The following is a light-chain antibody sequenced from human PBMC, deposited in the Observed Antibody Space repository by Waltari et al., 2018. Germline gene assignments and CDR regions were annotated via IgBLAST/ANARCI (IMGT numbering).Light chain of an antibody. J-gene: IGKJ4*01. CDR1: QRISRN. CDR3: QQYNNWPPT. V-gene: IGKV3-15*01. CDR2: GSS. Sequence: EIVMTQSPATLSVPPGGRATVSCRASQRISRNLAWYQQKPGLAPRLRIYGSSTRAPGIPARFSGSGSGTEFTLTISSLQSEDFAVYSCQQYNNWPPTFGGGTKVEIK.